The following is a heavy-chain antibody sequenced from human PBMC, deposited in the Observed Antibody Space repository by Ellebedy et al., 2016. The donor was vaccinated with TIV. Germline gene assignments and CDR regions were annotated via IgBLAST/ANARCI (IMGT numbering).Heavy chain of an antibody. CDR1: GFSLSTFGVG. D-gene: IGHD6-6*01. Sequence: SGPTLVKPTQTLTLTCTFSGFSLSTFGVGVAWSRQPPGKALEWLALIYWNDNKHYSPSLKSRLTITKDTSKNQVVLTMTNMDPVDTATYYCAPFLGRLAFDYWGQGTLVTVSS. CDR3: APFLGRLAFDY. CDR2: IYWNDNK. V-gene: IGHV2-5*01. J-gene: IGHJ4*02.